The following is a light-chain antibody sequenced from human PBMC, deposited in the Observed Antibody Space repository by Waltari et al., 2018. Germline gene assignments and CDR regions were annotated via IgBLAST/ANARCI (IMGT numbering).Light chain of an antibody. CDR2: HVS. CDR1: SSGVGGYNY. J-gene: IGLJ1*01. V-gene: IGLV2-14*03. Sequence: QSALTQPASVSGSPGQSITISCTGTSSGVGGYNYVSWYQQYPGTAPKVLIFHVSNRPSGVSDRFSGSKSANTASLTISGLQAEDEADYYCSSYTSSRTYVFGTGTKVTVL. CDR3: SSYTSSRTYV.